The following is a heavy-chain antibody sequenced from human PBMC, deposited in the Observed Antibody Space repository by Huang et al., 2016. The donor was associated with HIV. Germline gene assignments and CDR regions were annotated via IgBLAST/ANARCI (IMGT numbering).Heavy chain of an antibody. CDR2: IRSKASGGTT. D-gene: IGHD3-3*01. V-gene: IGHV3-49*05. CDR3: TRENYDFWSGYYKYYFDY. J-gene: IGHJ4*02. Sequence: EVQLVESGGGLVKPGRSLRLSCTASGFTFGVYAMSWFRQAPGKGLEWVGFIRSKASGGTTEYAASVKGRFTISRDDSKSIAYLQMNSLKIEDTAMYYCTRENYDFWSGYYKYYFDYWGQGTLVTVSS. CDR1: GFTFGVYA.